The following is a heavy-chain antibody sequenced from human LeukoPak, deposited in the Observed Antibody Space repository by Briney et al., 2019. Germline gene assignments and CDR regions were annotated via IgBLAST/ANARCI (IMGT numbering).Heavy chain of an antibody. J-gene: IGHJ4*02. V-gene: IGHV4-4*07. Sequence: SETLSLTCTVSGGSISSYYWSWIRQPAGKGLEWIGRIYTSGSTNYNPSLKSRVTMSVDTSNNQFSLKLSSVTAADTAVYYCARGPARGYSYGFIDYWGQGTLVTVSS. D-gene: IGHD5-18*01. CDR3: ARGPARGYSYGFIDY. CDR2: IYTSGST. CDR1: GGSISSYY.